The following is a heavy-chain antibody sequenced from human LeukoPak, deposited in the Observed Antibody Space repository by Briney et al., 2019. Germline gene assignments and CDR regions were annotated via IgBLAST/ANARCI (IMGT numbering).Heavy chain of an antibody. J-gene: IGHJ3*02. CDR1: GFTVSSSY. CDR3: ARAYRGYYGSGSYYNDAFDI. Sequence: PGGSLRLSCAASGFTVSSSYMSWVRQAPGKGLEWVSIISSAGTTYYADSVKGRFTISRDNSKNTVYLQVNSLRDEDTAVYYCARAYRGYYGSGSYYNDAFDIWGQGTIVTVSS. CDR2: ISSAGTT. V-gene: IGHV3-66*01. D-gene: IGHD3-10*01.